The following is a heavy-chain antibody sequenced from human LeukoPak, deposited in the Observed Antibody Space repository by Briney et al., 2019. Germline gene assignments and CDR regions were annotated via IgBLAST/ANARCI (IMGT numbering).Heavy chain of an antibody. J-gene: IGHJ4*02. V-gene: IGHV3-20*04. CDR2: IKWSGGST. Sequence: GGSLRLSCTASGFAFDEHGMSWVRQVPGKGLEWVSGIKWSGGSTGYADPLRGRFTISRDNAKNSLYLQMDSLRAEDTALYYCARAPITSPFYFDYWGQGTLVTVSS. CDR1: GFAFDEHG. CDR3: ARAPITSPFYFDY. D-gene: IGHD2-2*01.